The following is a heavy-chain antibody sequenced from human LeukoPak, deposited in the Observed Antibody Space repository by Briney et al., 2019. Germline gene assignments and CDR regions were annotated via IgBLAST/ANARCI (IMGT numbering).Heavy chain of an antibody. Sequence: ASVKVSCKASGYTFTSYGISWVRQAPGQGLEWMGWISAYNGNTNCAQKLQGRVTMTTDTSTSTAYMELRSLRSDDTAVYYCARCLKNYYDSSGYTWGYYFDYWGQGTLVTVSS. D-gene: IGHD3-22*01. J-gene: IGHJ4*02. CDR2: ISAYNGNT. V-gene: IGHV1-18*01. CDR1: GYTFTSYG. CDR3: ARCLKNYYDSSGYTWGYYFDY.